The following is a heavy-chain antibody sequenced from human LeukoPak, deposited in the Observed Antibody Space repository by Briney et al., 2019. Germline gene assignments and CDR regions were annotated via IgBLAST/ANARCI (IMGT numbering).Heavy chain of an antibody. CDR2: IYYSGST. Sequence: SQTLSLTCTVSGGSISSGGYYWSWIRQPPGKGLEWIGYIYYSGSTYYNPSLKSRVTISVDTSKNQFSLKLSSVTAADTAVYYCARSPSLLWFGTSPGAFDIWGQGTMVTVSS. CDR1: GGSISSGGYY. CDR3: ARSPSLLWFGTSPGAFDI. D-gene: IGHD3-10*01. J-gene: IGHJ3*02. V-gene: IGHV4-30-4*01.